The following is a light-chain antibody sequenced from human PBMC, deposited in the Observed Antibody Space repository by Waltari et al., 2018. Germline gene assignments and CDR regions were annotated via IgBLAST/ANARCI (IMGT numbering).Light chain of an antibody. CDR2: SNN. CDR1: SSNIGSNT. Sequence: QSVLTPQPSASGTPGQRVTISCSGSSSNIGSNTVSWYQQLPGTAPKLRIYSNNQRPSGVPDRFSGYKSGTSASLAISGLQSEDEADYYCAAWDDSLNGVVFGGGTKLTVL. V-gene: IGLV1-44*01. CDR3: AAWDDSLNGVV. J-gene: IGLJ2*01.